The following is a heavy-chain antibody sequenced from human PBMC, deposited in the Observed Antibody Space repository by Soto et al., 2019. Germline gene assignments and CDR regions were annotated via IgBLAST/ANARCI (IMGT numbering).Heavy chain of an antibody. CDR1: GYIFTSYW. CDR3: ATKGVYRSGWSTFDY. J-gene: IGHJ4*02. D-gene: IGHD6-19*01. CDR2: IYPGDSDT. Sequence: GEALKISCKWSGYIFTSYWIVLGRQMPGKGLEWMGIIYPGDSDTRYSPSFQGQVTISADKSISTAYLQWSSLKASDTAMYYCATKGVYRSGWSTFDYWGQGTLVTVSS. V-gene: IGHV5-51*01.